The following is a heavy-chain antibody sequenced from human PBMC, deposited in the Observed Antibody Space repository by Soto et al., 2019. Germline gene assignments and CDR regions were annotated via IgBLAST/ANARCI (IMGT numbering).Heavy chain of an antibody. CDR2: ISYDGSNK. D-gene: IGHD2-2*01. CDR1: GFTFSSYG. Sequence: QVQLVESGGGVVQPGRSLRLSCAASGFTFSSYGMHWVRQAPGKGLEWVAVISYDGSNKYYAESVKGRFTISRDNSKNTLYLQMNSLRAEDTAVYYCAKVRVVTSCCDAFDIWGQGTMVTVSS. J-gene: IGHJ3*02. V-gene: IGHV3-30*18. CDR3: AKVRVVTSCCDAFDI.